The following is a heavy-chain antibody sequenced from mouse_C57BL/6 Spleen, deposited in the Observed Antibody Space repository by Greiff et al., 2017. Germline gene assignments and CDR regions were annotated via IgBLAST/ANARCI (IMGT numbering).Heavy chain of an antibody. CDR1: GFTFSSYA. D-gene: IGHD1-1*01. Sequence: EVKLMESGGGLVKPGGSLKLSCAASGFTFSSYAMSWVRQTPEKRLEWVATISDGGSYTYYPDNVKGRFTISRDNAKNNLYLQMSHLKSEDTAMYYCARERDYYGSSTYYFDYWGQGTTLTVSS. J-gene: IGHJ2*01. V-gene: IGHV5-4*01. CDR3: ARERDYYGSSTYYFDY. CDR2: ISDGGSYT.